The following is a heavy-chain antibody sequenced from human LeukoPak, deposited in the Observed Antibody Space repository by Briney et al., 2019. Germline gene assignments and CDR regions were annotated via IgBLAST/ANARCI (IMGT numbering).Heavy chain of an antibody. V-gene: IGHV4-34*01. J-gene: IGHJ5*02. CDR2: INHSGST. D-gene: IGHD3-22*01. Sequence: SETLSLTCAVYVGSFSGYYWSWIRQPPGKGLKWIGEINHSGSTNYNPSLKSRVTTSVDPSRNQVSLKLTSVTAADTAVYYCARVNYFDSGGYYWWFDPWGQGTLVTVSS. CDR3: ARVNYFDSGGYYWWFDP. CDR1: VGSFSGYY.